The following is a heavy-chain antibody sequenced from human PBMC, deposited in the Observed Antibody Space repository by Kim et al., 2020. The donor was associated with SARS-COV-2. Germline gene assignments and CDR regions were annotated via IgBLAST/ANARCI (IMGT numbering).Heavy chain of an antibody. D-gene: IGHD6-19*01. CDR2: ISGSGGST. CDR1: AFTFSNYV. CDR3: AKGGIYSSGAHNFDY. Sequence: GGSLRLSCAASAFTFSNYVMSWVRQAPGKGLEWVSAISGSGGSTYYADSVKGQFTLSRDNSKNTLFLQMNSLRPEDTAVYYCAKGGIYSSGAHNFDYWGQGTLVTVSS. V-gene: IGHV3-23*01. J-gene: IGHJ4*02.